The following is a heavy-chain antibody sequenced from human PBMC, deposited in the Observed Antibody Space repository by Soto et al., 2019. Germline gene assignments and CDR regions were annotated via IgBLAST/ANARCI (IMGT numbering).Heavy chain of an antibody. CDR3: ARRGYFYDSSGYPSVWY. V-gene: IGHV4-39*01. J-gene: IGHJ4*02. Sequence: SETLSLTCTVSGGSISSSSYYWGWIRQPPGKGLEWIGSIYYSGSTYYNPSLKSRVTISVDTSKNQFSLKLSSVTAADTAVYYCARRGYFYDSSGYPSVWYWGQGTLVTVSS. CDR1: GGSISSSSYY. CDR2: IYYSGST. D-gene: IGHD3-22*01.